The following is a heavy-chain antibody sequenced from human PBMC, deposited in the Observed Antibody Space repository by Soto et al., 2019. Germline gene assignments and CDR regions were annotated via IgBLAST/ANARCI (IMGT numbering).Heavy chain of an antibody. V-gene: IGHV3-23*01. CDR3: AKDWGYDILTGYLSRAIDY. Sequence: GGSLRLSCAASGFTFSSYAMSWVRQAPGKGLEWVSAISGSGGSTYYADSVKGRFTISRDNSKNTLYLQMNSLRAEDTAVYYCAKDWGYDILTGYLSRAIDYWGQGTLVTVSS. CDR2: ISGSGGST. D-gene: IGHD3-9*01. J-gene: IGHJ4*02. CDR1: GFTFSSYA.